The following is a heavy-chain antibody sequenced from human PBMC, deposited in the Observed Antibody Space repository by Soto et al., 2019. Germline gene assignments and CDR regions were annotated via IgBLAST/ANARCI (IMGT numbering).Heavy chain of an antibody. D-gene: IGHD3-16*02. V-gene: IGHV1-18*01. CDR1: GYTFTNYG. Sequence: QVQLVQSGAEVKKLGASVKVSCKASGYTFTNYGNSWVRQAPGQGLEWMGWINTYNGNTNYAQRLQGRVTMTADTSTSTAYMELRSLRSDDTAVSYCARERGNYRYFDYWGQGTLVTVSS. CDR3: ARERGNYRYFDY. CDR2: INTYNGNT. J-gene: IGHJ4*02.